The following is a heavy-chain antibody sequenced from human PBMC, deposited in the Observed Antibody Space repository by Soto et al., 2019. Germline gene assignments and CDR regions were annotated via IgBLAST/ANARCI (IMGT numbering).Heavy chain of an antibody. D-gene: IGHD2-2*01. CDR1: GGSFSGYY. J-gene: IGHJ4*02. V-gene: IGHV4-34*01. CDR3: ASHNCSSTSCRRYFDY. CDR2: INHSGST. Sequence: QVQLQQWGAGLLKPSETLSLTCAVYGGSFSGYYWSWISQPPGKGLEWIGEINHSGSTNYNPSLKSRVTISVDTSKNQFSLKLSSVTAADTAVYYCASHNCSSTSCRRYFDYWGQGTLVTVSS.